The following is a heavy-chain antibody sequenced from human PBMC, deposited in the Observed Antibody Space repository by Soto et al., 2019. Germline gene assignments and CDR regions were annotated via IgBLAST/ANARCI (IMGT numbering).Heavy chain of an antibody. CDR2: IWSAGLI. CDR3: AREPPMDV. V-gene: IGHV3-53*01. J-gene: IGHJ6*02. CDR1: GFPVSSKY. Sequence: WGSLRLSCAASGFPVSSKYMSWGRQAPGQGLEWVSIIWSAGLIYYADSVRGRFTISRDISKNILYLEMTSLRADDTAVYYGAREPPMDVCGQGTTVTV.